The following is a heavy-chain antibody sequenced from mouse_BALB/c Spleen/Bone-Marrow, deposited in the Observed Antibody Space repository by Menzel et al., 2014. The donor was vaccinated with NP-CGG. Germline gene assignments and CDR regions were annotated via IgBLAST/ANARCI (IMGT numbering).Heavy chain of an antibody. CDR2: IDPANGNT. V-gene: IGHV14-3*02. CDR3: ARYYYGSSLFAY. J-gene: IGHJ3*01. Sequence: VQLQQPGAELVKPGASVKLSCTASGFNIKDTYMYWVKQRPEQGLEWIGRIDPANGNTKYDPKFQDKATITADTSSNPAYLQLSSLTSEDTAVYYCARYYYGSSLFAYWGQGTLVTVSA. D-gene: IGHD1-1*01. CDR1: GFNIKDTY.